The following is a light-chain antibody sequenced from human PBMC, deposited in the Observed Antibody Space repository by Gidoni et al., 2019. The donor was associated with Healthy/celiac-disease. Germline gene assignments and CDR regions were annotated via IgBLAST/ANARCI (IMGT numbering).Light chain of an antibody. CDR3: QQYGSFPPWT. CDR1: QSVSSSY. Sequence: EIVLTQSPGTLSLSPGARATLSCRASQSVSSSYLAWYQQKPGQAPRLLIYGASSRATGIPDRFSGSGSGTDFTLTISRLEPEDFAVYYCQQYGSFPPWTFGQGTKVEIK. J-gene: IGKJ1*01. V-gene: IGKV3-20*01. CDR2: GAS.